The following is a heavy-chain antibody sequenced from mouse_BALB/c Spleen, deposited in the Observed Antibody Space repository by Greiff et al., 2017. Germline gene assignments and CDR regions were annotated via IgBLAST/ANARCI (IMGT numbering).Heavy chain of an antibody. CDR2: ISSGSSTI. Sequence: EVQLVESGGGLVQPGGSRKLSCAASGFTFSSFGMHWVRQAPEKGLEWVAYISSGSSTIYYADTVKGRFTISRDNPKNTLFLQMTSLRSEDTAMYYCARRYGSNYAMDYWGQGTSVTVSS. CDR1: GFTFSSFG. CDR3: ARRYGSNYAMDY. D-gene: IGHD1-1*01. V-gene: IGHV5-17*02. J-gene: IGHJ4*01.